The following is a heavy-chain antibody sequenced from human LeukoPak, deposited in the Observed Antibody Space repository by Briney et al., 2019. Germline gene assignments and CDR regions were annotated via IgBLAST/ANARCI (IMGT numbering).Heavy chain of an antibody. Sequence: PSETLSLTCTVSGGSISSYYWSWIRQPPGKGLEWIGYIYYSGSTNYNPSLKSRVTISVDTSKNQFSLKLSSVTAADTAVYYCAKDRPGWELLSRAQDYWGQGTLVTVSS. J-gene: IGHJ4*02. D-gene: IGHD1-26*01. V-gene: IGHV4-59*12. CDR1: GGSISSYY. CDR2: IYYSGST. CDR3: AKDRPGWELLSRAQDY.